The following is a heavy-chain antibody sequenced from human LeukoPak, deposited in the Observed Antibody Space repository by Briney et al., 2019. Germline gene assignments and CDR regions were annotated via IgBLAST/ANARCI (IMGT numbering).Heavy chain of an antibody. Sequence: SETLSLTCAVSGVSISSYYWSWIRQPPGKGLEWIGYVYYTGSTNYNPSLESRVTLSVDTSKNQFSLKLSSVTAADTAVYYCARVGQYSSGWYEVHWGQGTLVTVSS. CDR2: VYYTGST. D-gene: IGHD6-19*01. CDR1: GVSISSYY. V-gene: IGHV4-59*08. J-gene: IGHJ4*02. CDR3: ARVGQYSSGWYEVH.